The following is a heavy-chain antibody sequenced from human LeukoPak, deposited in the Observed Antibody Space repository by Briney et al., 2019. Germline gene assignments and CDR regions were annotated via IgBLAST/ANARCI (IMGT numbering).Heavy chain of an antibody. CDR1: GLTFSSYE. D-gene: IGHD2-21*02. CDR2: ISSSGSTI. J-gene: IGHJ4*02. CDR3: ARGPSRGCGGDCHFDY. V-gene: IGHV3-48*03. Sequence: GGSLRLSCAASGLTFSSYEMNWVRQAPGKGLEWVSYISSSGSTIYYADSVKGRFTISRDNAKNSLYLQMNSLRAEDTAVYYCARGPSRGCGGDCHFDYWGQGTLVTVSS.